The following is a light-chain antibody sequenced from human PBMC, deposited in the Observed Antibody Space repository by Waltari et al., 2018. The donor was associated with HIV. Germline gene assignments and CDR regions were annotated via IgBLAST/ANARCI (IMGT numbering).Light chain of an antibody. CDR1: QCVLYSSNNKNY. CDR2: WAS. Sequence: DIVMTQSPDSLVVSLGERATINCKSSQCVLYSSNNKNYLAWYQQKPGQPPKLLIYWASTRESGVPDRFSGSGSGTDFTLTISSLQAEDVAVYYCQQYYSTPFTFGGGTKVEIK. CDR3: QQYYSTPFT. J-gene: IGKJ4*01. V-gene: IGKV4-1*01.